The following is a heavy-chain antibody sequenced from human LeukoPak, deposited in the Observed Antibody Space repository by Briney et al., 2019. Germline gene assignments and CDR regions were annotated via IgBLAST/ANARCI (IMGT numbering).Heavy chain of an antibody. CDR2: IYHSGST. CDR3: AISKDDAFDI. J-gene: IGHJ3*02. Sequence: SQTLSLTCAVSGGSISSGGYSWSWIRQPPWKGLEWIGYIYHSGSTYYNPSLKSRVTISVDRSKNQSSLKLSSVTAADTAVYYCAISKDDAFDIWGQGTMVTVSS. CDR1: GGSISSGGYS. V-gene: IGHV4-30-2*01.